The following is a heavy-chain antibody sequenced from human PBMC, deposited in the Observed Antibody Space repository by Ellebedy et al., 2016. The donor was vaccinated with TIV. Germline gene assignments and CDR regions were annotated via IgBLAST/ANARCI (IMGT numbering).Heavy chain of an antibody. Sequence: AASVKVSCKASGYTFTSYYMHWVRQAPGQGLEWMGIINPSGGSTNYAQKLQGRVTMTTDTSTSTAYMELRSLRSDDTAVYYCARMGSGSSTILGYYYGMDVWGQGTTVTVSS. CDR3: ARMGSGSSTILGYYYGMDV. J-gene: IGHJ6*02. D-gene: IGHD3-10*01. CDR1: GYTFTSYY. CDR2: INPSGGST. V-gene: IGHV1-46*01.